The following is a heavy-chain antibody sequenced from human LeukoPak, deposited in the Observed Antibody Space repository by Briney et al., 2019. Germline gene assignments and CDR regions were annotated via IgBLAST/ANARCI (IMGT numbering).Heavy chain of an antibody. J-gene: IGHJ5*02. CDR1: GFTFSSFG. D-gene: IGHD6-13*01. Sequence: GGFLRLSCAASGFTFSSFGMHWVRQAPGKGLEWVAVIWYDASNRYYADSVKGRFTISRDNSKNTLFLQMNSLRDDDTAVYYCVRGVGVSRFNYFDPWGQGTLVIVSS. CDR2: IWYDASNR. CDR3: VRGVGVSRFNYFDP. V-gene: IGHV3-33*01.